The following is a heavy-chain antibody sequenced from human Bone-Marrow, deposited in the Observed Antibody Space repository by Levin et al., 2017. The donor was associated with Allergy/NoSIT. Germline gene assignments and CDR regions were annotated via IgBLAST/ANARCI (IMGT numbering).Heavy chain of an antibody. CDR2: ISYNGVTK. CDR1: GFIFSSFV. V-gene: IGHV3-30*18. D-gene: IGHD1-1*01. CDR3: AKTVFLNEYTNGMDV. J-gene: IGHJ6*02. Sequence: GESLKISCAASGFIFSSFVMHWVRQAPGKGLEWVALISYNGVTKYYADSIKGRFTISRDNSNDTLYLHMSSLRVEDTAVYYCAKTVFLNEYTNGMDVWGQGTTVTVSS.